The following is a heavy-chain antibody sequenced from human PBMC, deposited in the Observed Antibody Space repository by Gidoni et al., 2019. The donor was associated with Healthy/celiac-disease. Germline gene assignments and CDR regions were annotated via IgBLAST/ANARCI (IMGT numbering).Heavy chain of an antibody. D-gene: IGHD5-18*01. Sequence: QVQLVQSGAEVKKPGSSVKVSCKASGGTFSSYATRWVRQAPGQGFEWMGGIIPIFGTANYAQKFQGRVTITADESTSTAYMELSSLRSEDTAVYYCARDYVPPGSRGYKGYGYYYYYGMDVWGQGTTVTVSS. CDR1: GGTFSSYA. CDR2: IIPIFGTA. V-gene: IGHV1-69*01. J-gene: IGHJ6*02. CDR3: ARDYVPPGSRGYKGYGYYYYYGMDV.